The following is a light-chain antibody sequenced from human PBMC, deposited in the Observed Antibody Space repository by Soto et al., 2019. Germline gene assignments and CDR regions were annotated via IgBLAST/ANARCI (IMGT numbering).Light chain of an antibody. CDR1: SSDVGGYNY. Sequence: QSALTQPASVSGSPGQSITISCTGTSSDVGGYNYVSWYQQHPGKAPKLMIYDVSNRPSGVSNRFSGSKSGNTASLTISGLQHEDEADYYCSSYTSSSTLAVFGGGTKLTVL. CDR2: DVS. CDR3: SSYTSSSTLAV. V-gene: IGLV2-14*01. J-gene: IGLJ2*01.